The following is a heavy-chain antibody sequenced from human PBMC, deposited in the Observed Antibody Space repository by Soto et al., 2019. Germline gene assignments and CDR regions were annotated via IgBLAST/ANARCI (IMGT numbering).Heavy chain of an antibody. CDR2: ISYDGSNK. CDR3: ARDTRLDTAMIYGMDV. CDR1: GFTFSSYW. D-gene: IGHD5-18*01. V-gene: IGHV3-30-3*01. Sequence: TGGSLRLSCAASGFTFSSYWMSWVRQAPGKGLEWVAVISYDGSNKYYADSVKGRFTISRDNSKNTLYLQMNSPRAEDTAVYYCARDTRLDTAMIYGMDVWGQGTTVTVSS. J-gene: IGHJ6*02.